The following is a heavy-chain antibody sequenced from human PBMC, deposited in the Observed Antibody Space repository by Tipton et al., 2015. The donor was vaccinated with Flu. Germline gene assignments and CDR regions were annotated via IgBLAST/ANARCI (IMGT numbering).Heavy chain of an antibody. V-gene: IGHV4-59*08. CDR2: ISDRGRT. Sequence: TLSLTCSISGGYINSYNWNWIRQPSGKGLEWIGSISDRGRTKYNASLQGRVTISIDTSKSQFSLKLSSVTAADTAVYYCAGRGLLTRLTYWGQGTLGTVSS. CDR1: GGYINSYN. CDR3: AGRGLLTRLTY. J-gene: IGHJ4*02. D-gene: IGHD3-9*01.